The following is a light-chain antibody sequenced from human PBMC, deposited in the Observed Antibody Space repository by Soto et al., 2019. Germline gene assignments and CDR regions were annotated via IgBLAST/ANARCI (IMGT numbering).Light chain of an antibody. CDR2: AAS. CDR1: QSISSY. V-gene: IGKV1-39*01. Sequence: DIQLTQAPSSLSASVGHRVTHPYRASQSISSYLNWYQQKPGKAPKLLIYAASSLQSGVPSRFSGSGSGTDFTLTISSLQPEDFATYYCQQSYSTPLTFGGGTKVDIK. CDR3: QQSYSTPLT. J-gene: IGKJ4*01.